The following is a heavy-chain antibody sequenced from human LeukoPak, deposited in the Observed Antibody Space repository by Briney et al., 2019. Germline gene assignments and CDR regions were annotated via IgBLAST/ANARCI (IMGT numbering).Heavy chain of an antibody. CDR2: IFYSGNT. D-gene: IGHD6-13*01. CDR1: GGSITHYY. J-gene: IGHJ4*02. Sequence: SETLSLTCTVSGGSITHYYWSWIRQPPGKGLEWIGYIFYSGNTNYNPSLKSRVTISVDTSKNQFSLKLSSVTAADTAVYYCARHWETSSWYVDYWGQGTLVTVSS. V-gene: IGHV4-59*08. CDR3: ARHWETSSWYVDY.